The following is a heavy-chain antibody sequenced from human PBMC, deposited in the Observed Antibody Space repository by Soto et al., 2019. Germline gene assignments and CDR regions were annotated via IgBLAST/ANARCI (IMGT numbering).Heavy chain of an antibody. V-gene: IGHV3-53*04. Sequence: EVQLVESGGGMVQPGGSLRLSCAASGFTVSSNYMSWVRQAPGKGLEWVSVIYSGGSTYYADSVKGRFTISRHNSKNTLYLQMNSLRAEDTAVYYCARDRLGWSSPRKYNYYMDVWGKGTTVTVSS. J-gene: IGHJ6*03. D-gene: IGHD2-2*01. CDR3: ARDRLGWSSPRKYNYYMDV. CDR2: IYSGGST. CDR1: GFTVSSNY.